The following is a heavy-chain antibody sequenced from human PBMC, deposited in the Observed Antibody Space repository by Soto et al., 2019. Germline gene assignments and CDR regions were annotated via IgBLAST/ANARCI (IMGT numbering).Heavy chain of an antibody. CDR2: IYYSGST. Sequence: SETLSLTCTVSGGSISSGGYYWSWIRQHPGKGLEWIGYIYYSGSTYYNPSLKSRVTISVDTSKNQFSLKLSSVTAADTAVYYCARASIDIVVVPAPGWFDPWGQGTLVTVSS. CDR1: GGSISSGGYY. CDR3: ARASIDIVVVPAPGWFDP. D-gene: IGHD2-2*01. J-gene: IGHJ5*02. V-gene: IGHV4-31*03.